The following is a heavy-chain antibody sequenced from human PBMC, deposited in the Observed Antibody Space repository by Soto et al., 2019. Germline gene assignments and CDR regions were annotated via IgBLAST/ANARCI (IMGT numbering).Heavy chain of an antibody. CDR1: GGSFMSQA. Sequence: QVQLVQSGAEVKKPGSSVMVSCKASGGSFMSQAISWVRRAPGQGPEWMGGIIPFSGTVIYTQRFQGRLTLTADEPTKTAYTELSSLRSEDTAVYYCARGSYDSYAGFFGMDVWGQGTTVTVS. CDR2: IIPFSGTV. D-gene: IGHD3-10*01. CDR3: ARGSYDSYAGFFGMDV. J-gene: IGHJ6*02. V-gene: IGHV1-69*01.